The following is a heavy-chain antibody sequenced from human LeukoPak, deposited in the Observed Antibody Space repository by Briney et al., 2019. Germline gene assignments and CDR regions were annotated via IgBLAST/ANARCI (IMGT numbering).Heavy chain of an antibody. CDR3: ARESGDILTGYYK. V-gene: IGHV3-53*01. Sequence: GGSLRLSCAASGFTVSSNYMSWVRQAPGKGLEWVSVIYSGGSTYYADSVKGRFTISRDNSKNTLYLQMNSLGAEDTAVYYCARESGDILTGYYKWGQGTMVTVSS. CDR1: GFTVSSNY. J-gene: IGHJ3*01. CDR2: IYSGGST. D-gene: IGHD3-9*01.